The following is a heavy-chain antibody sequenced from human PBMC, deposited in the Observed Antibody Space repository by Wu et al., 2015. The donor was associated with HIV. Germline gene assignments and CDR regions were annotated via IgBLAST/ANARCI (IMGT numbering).Heavy chain of an antibody. V-gene: IGHV1-69*12. J-gene: IGHJ6*03. D-gene: IGHD6-13*01. CDR3: ARGQQLDKRYYFHYYYYMDV. CDR2: IIPIFGTA. CDR1: GDTFSTYA. Sequence: QVQLVQSGAEVKKPGSSVKVSCKASGDTFSTYAINWVRQAPGQGLEWMGGIIPIFGTANYAQKFQGRVTITADESTSTAYMELSSLRSEDTAVYYCARGQQLDKRYYFHYYYYMDVWGKGTTVTVSS.